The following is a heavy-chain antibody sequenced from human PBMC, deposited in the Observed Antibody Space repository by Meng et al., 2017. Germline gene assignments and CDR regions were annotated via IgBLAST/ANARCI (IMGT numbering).Heavy chain of an antibody. Sequence: GGSLRLSCAASGFTFSSYAMHWVRQAPGKGLEWVAVISYDGSNKYYADSVKGRFTISRDNSKNTLYLQMSSLRAEDTAVYYCSYNEYYYDSSFDYWGQGTLVTVSS. CDR1: GFTFSSYA. J-gene: IGHJ4*02. CDR2: ISYDGSNK. D-gene: IGHD3-22*01. V-gene: IGHV3-30*15. CDR3: SYNEYYYDSSFDY.